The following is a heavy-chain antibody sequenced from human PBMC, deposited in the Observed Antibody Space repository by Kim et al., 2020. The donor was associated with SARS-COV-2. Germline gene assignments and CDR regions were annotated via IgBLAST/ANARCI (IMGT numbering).Heavy chain of an antibody. CDR1: GFTFGDYA. CDR2: ISWNSGSI. CDR3: AKDKTSLAGLDGAFDI. J-gene: IGHJ3*02. Sequence: GGSLRLSCAASGFTFGDYAMHWVRQAPGKGLEWVSGISWNSGSIGYADSVKGRFTISRDNAKNSLYLQMNSLRAEDTALYYCAKDKTSLAGLDGAFDIWGQGTMVTVSS. V-gene: IGHV3-9*01. D-gene: IGHD6-19*01.